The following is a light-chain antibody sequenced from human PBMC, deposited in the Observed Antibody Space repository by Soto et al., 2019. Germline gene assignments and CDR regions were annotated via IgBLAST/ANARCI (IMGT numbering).Light chain of an antibody. CDR1: SSDFGYNY. V-gene: IGLV2-14*01. CDR2: EVS. CDR3: SSYTTSSTLPFV. J-gene: IGLJ1*01. Sequence: QSALTQPASVSGSPGQSITISCTGTSSDFGYNYVSWYQHHPGKAPKLMIYEVSNRPSGVSNRFSGSKSGNTASLIISGLQAEDEADYYCSSYTTSSTLPFVFGAGTKVTVL.